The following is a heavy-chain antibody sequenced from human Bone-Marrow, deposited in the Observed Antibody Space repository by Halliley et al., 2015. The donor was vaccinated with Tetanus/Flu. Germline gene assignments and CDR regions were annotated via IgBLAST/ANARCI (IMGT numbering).Heavy chain of an antibody. Sequence: IGEMDQSGSPNSNPSLKSRISISVATSKTHLSLNRSSVTAADTAVYYCARGHWSGSYNPNFDSWGQGILVTVSS. CDR3: ARGHWSGSYNPNFDS. D-gene: IGHD3-10*01. J-gene: IGHJ4*02. V-gene: IGHV4-34*01. CDR2: MDQSGSP.